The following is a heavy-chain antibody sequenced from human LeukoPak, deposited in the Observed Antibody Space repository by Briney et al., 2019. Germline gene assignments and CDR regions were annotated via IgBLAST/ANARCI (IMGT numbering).Heavy chain of an antibody. Sequence: GGSLRLSCAASGFTFSSYGMHWVRPAPGKGLEWVAVISYDGSNKYYADSVKGRFTISRDNSKNTLYLQMSSLRAEDTAVYYCASSLTKHPDYWGQGTLVTVSS. CDR1: GFTFSSYG. V-gene: IGHV3-30*03. CDR3: ASSLTKHPDY. CDR2: ISYDGSNK. D-gene: IGHD3-9*01. J-gene: IGHJ4*02.